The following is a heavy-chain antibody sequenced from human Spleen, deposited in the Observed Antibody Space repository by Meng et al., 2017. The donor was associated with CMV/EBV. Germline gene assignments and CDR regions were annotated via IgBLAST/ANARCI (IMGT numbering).Heavy chain of an antibody. J-gene: IGHJ4*02. CDR1: GFTFSPFS. CDR3: AKDLGDYDFWSGYYGFDY. Sequence: GESLKISCAASGFTFSPFSMNWVRQAPGKGLEWVSSISSSGNYIYYADSVKGRFTISRDNAKNSLYLQMNSLRAEDTAVYYCAKDLGDYDFWSGYYGFDYWGQGTLVTVSS. V-gene: IGHV3-21*04. D-gene: IGHD3-3*01. CDR2: ISSSGNYI.